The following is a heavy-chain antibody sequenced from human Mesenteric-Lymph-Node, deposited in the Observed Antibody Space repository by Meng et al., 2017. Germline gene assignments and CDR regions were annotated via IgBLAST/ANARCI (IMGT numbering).Heavy chain of an antibody. J-gene: IGHJ3*02. CDR2: INPNSGGT. D-gene: IGHD6-13*01. CDR1: GYSFTGYY. CDR3: AREVSSSWYRAFDI. Sequence: ASVKVSCKASGYSFTGYYMHWVRQAPGQGLEWMGWINPNSGGTNYAQKFQGRVTMTRDTSISTAYMELSRLRSDDTAVYYCAREVSSSWYRAFDIWGQGTRVT. V-gene: IGHV1-2*02.